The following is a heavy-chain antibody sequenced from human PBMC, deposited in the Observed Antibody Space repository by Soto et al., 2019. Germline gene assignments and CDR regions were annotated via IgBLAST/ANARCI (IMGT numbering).Heavy chain of an antibody. V-gene: IGHV3-30*18. Sequence: QVQLVESGGGVVQPGLSLRLSCAASGFTFSNYGMHWVRQAPGKGLEWVAGITYDGSNKYYADSVNGRLTISRDNSKNTLHLQINSLRDEDTAVYYCAKQGGLPNFDFWGHGTLVTVSA. CDR1: GFTFSNYG. J-gene: IGHJ4*01. CDR3: AKQGGLPNFDF. D-gene: IGHD1-26*01. CDR2: ITYDGSNK.